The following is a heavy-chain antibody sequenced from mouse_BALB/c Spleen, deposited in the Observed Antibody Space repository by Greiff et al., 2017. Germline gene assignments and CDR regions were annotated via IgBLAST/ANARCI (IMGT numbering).Heavy chain of an antibody. CDR2: IYPGGGYT. D-gene: IGHD1-1*02. Sequence: VQGVESGAELVRPGTSVKISCKASGYTFTNYWLGWVKQRPGHGLEWIGDIYPGGGYTNYNEKFKGKATLTADTSSSTAYMQLSSLTSEDSAVYFCARWYDYWGQGTTLTVSS. CDR3: ARWYDY. J-gene: IGHJ2*01. V-gene: IGHV1-63*02. CDR1: GYTFTNYW.